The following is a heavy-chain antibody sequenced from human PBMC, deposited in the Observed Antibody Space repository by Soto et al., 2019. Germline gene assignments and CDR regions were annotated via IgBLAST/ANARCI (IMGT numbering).Heavy chain of an antibody. CDR3: ARGVGRLKYCSSTSCSRKDWFDP. V-gene: IGHV4-34*01. CDR1: GGSFSGYY. Sequence: TSETLSLTCAVYGGSFSGYYWSWIRQPPGKGLEWIGEINHSGSTNYNPSLKSRVTISVDTSKNQFSLKLSSATAADTAVYYCARGVGRLKYCSSTSCSRKDWFDPWGQGTLVTVSS. CDR2: INHSGST. J-gene: IGHJ5*02. D-gene: IGHD2-2*01.